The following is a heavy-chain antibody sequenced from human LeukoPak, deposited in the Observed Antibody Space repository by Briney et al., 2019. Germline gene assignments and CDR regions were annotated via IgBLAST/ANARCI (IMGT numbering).Heavy chain of an antibody. CDR3: ARGSVESYSDY. J-gene: IGHJ4*02. D-gene: IGHD5-24*01. CDR1: GGTFSSYA. V-gene: IGHV1-69*04. Sequence: SVKVSCKASGGTFSSYAISWVRQAPGQGLEWMGRIIPILGIANYAQKFQGRVTITADKSTSTAYMELSSLRSEDTAVYYCARGSVESYSDYWGQGTLVTVSS. CDR2: IIPILGIA.